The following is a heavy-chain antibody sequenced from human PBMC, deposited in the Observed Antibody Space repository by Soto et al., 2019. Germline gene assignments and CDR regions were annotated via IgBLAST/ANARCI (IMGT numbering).Heavy chain of an antibody. D-gene: IGHD3-22*01. J-gene: IGHJ1*01. CDR1: GFTFSSYA. CDR3: AKDYYDSSGYYPTAEYFQH. V-gene: IGHV3-23*01. Sequence: LRLSCAASGFTFSSYAMSWVRQAPGKGLEWVSAISGSGGSTYYADSVKGRFTISRDNSKNTLYLQMNSLRAEDTAVYYCAKDYYDSSGYYPTAEYFQHWGQGTLVTVSS. CDR2: ISGSGGST.